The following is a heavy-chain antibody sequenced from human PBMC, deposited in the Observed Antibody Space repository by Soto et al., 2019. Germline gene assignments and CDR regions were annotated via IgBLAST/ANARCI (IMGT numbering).Heavy chain of an antibody. CDR1: GFTFSSYS. J-gene: IGHJ4*02. CDR2: ISSSSSYI. CDR3: ARAYKDSSSWPSGTRDDY. Sequence: EVQLVESGGGLVKPGGSLRLSCAASGFTFSSYSMNWVRQAPGKGLEWVSSISSSSSYIYYADSVKGRFTISRDNANSSLYLQMNSLRAEDTAVYYCARAYKDSSSWPSGTRDDYWGQGTLFTVSS. V-gene: IGHV3-21*01. D-gene: IGHD6-13*01.